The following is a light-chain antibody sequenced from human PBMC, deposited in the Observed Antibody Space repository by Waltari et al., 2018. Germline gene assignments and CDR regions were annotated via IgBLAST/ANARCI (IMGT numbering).Light chain of an antibody. J-gene: IGLJ7*01. CDR1: RSNIGENY. CDR3: ASWDDSLSGVV. Sequence: QSVLTQPPSASGTPGQRVTISCSGSRSNIGENYVYWYQQFPGAAPKLLIDRSNERHSGAPDRVSGSRSGAAASLAISGLRSEDEASYYCASWDDSLSGVVFGGGTHLTVL. CDR2: RSN. V-gene: IGLV1-47*01.